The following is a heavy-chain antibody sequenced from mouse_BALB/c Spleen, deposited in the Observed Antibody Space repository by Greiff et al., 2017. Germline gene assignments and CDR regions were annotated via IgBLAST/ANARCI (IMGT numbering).Heavy chain of an antibody. CDR3: NAADYYAMDY. CDR2: IDPENGDT. V-gene: IGHV14-4*02. CDR1: GFNIKDYY. Sequence: EVQLQQSGAELVRSGASVKLSCTASGFNIKDYYMHWVKQRPEQGLEWIGWIDPENGDTEYAPKFQGKATMTADTSSNTAYLQLSSLISEDTAVYYCNAADYYAMDYWGQGTSVTVSS. J-gene: IGHJ4*01.